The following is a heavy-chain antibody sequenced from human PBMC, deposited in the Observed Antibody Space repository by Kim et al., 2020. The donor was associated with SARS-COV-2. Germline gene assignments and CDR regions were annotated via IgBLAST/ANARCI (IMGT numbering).Heavy chain of an antibody. J-gene: IGHJ2*01. Sequence: TNYADSVKGRFTISRDNAKNSLYLQMSSLRAEDTAGYYCASDFGLRSFDLWGRGTLVTVSS. V-gene: IGHV3-11*05. D-gene: IGHD3-3*01. CDR2: T. CDR3: ASDFGLRSFDL.